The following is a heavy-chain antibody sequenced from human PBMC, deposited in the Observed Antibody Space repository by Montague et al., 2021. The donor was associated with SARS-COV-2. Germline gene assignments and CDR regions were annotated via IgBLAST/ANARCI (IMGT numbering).Heavy chain of an antibody. D-gene: IGHD3-10*01. V-gene: IGHV4-59*01. Sequence: SETLSLTCTVSGDSISDYYWSWIRQPPGMGLEWNGYIFRSGAANYNPPLKSRVIISLDTSKSQFSLGLSSVTAADTAIYYCARTSRGSRYFYGVDVWGQGTTVTVSS. CDR1: GDSISDYY. J-gene: IGHJ6*02. CDR3: ARTSRGSRYFYGVDV. CDR2: IFRSGAA.